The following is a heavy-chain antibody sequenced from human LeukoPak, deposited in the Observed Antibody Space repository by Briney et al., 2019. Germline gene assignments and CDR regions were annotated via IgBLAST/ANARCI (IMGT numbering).Heavy chain of an antibody. CDR2: IRSRAHDYAT. D-gene: IGHD4-17*01. V-gene: IGHV3-73*01. Sequence: GGSLRLSCAASGFTFSGSAMHWVRQAPGKGLEWIGRIRSRAHDYATAYPESVKGRFTIYRDDLKNTAYLQMNSLKTEDTAVYYCTRLTIDYGDYMDGFDIWGQGTMVTVSS. CDR1: GFTFSGSA. CDR3: TRLTIDYGDYMDGFDI. J-gene: IGHJ3*02.